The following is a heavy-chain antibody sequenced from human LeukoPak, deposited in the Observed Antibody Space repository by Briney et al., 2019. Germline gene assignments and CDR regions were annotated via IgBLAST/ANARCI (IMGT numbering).Heavy chain of an antibody. CDR3: ARAYYYDSSGHYEVGY. J-gene: IGHJ4*02. CDR1: GFTFSSYS. CDR2: ISSSSSYI. D-gene: IGHD3-22*01. V-gene: IGHV3-21*01. Sequence: GGSLRLSCAASGFTFSSYSMNWVRQAPGKGLEWVSSISSSSSYIYYADSVKGRFTISRDNAKNSLYLQMNSLRAEDTAVYYCARAYYYDSSGHYEVGYWGQGTLVTVSS.